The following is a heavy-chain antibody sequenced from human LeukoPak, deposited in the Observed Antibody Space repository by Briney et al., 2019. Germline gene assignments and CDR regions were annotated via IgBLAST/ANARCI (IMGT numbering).Heavy chain of an antibody. D-gene: IGHD6-19*01. J-gene: IGHJ5*02. V-gene: IGHV3-33*01. CDR2: VWYDGSNK. CDR1: GFTFSSYG. Sequence: GGSLTLSCAASGFTFSSYGMHWLRQAPGKGLQWAAVVWYDGSNKYYADSVKGRFTISRDNSKNTLYLQMNSLRAEDTAVYYCVRVAVAGNLNNWFDPWGQGTLVTVSS. CDR3: VRVAVAGNLNNWFDP.